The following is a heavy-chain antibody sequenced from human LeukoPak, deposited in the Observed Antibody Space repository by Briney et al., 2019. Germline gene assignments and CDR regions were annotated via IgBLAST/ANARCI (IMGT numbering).Heavy chain of an antibody. D-gene: IGHD2/OR15-2a*01. V-gene: IGHV3-74*01. CDR2: INSDGSIT. Sequence: GGSLRLSCAASGFTFTTYWMHWVRQAPGKGLVWVSHINSDGSITSYADSVKGRFTISRDNAKNTLYLQMNSLRVEDTAVYYCVSFYETYWGRGTLVTVSS. CDR3: VSFYETY. CDR1: GFTFTTYW. J-gene: IGHJ4*02.